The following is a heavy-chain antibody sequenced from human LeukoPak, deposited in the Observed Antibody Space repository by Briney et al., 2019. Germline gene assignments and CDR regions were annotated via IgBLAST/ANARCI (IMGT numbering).Heavy chain of an antibody. Sequence: GGSLRLSCAVSGFTFSSYSMNWVRQAPGKGLEWVSSISSSSSYIYYADSVKGRFTISRDNSKNTLYLQMNSLRAEDTAVYYCAKESALRFLEWLFDYWGQGTLVTVSS. CDR3: AKESALRFLEWLFDY. D-gene: IGHD3-3*01. CDR1: GFTFSSYS. J-gene: IGHJ4*02. CDR2: ISSSSSYI. V-gene: IGHV3-21*01.